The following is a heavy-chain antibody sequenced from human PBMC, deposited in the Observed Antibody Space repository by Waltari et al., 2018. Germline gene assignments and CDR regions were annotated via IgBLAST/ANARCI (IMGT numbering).Heavy chain of an antibody. CDR3: ASRRDGYNSLDY. J-gene: IGHJ4*02. D-gene: IGHD5-12*01. Sequence: QLQLQESGPGLVKPSETLSLTCTVSGGSISSSSYYWGWIRQPPGKGLEWIGSIYYSGRTDYNPSLKSRVTISVDTSKNQFSLKLSSVTAADTAVYYCASRRDGYNSLDYWGQGTLVTVSS. CDR1: GGSISSSSYY. CDR2: IYYSGRT. V-gene: IGHV4-39*01.